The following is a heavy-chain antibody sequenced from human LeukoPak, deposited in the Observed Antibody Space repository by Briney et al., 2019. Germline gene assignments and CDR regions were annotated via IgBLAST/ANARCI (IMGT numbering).Heavy chain of an antibody. CDR1: GGSISSYY. V-gene: IGHV4-4*07. D-gene: IGHD3-22*01. J-gene: IGHJ4*02. Sequence: SETLSLTCTVSGGSISSYYWRWIRQPAGKGLEWIGRIYTSGSTNYNPSLKSRVTMSVDTSKNQFSLKLSSVTAADTAVYYCARTAYDSSDFYRFDYWGQGTLVTVSS. CDR2: IYTSGST. CDR3: ARTAYDSSDFYRFDY.